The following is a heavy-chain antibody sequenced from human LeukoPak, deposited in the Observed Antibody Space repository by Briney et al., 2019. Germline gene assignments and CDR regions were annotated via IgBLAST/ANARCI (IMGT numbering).Heavy chain of an antibody. D-gene: IGHD6-19*01. J-gene: IGHJ4*02. V-gene: IGHV3-48*02. CDR2: ISSSSSTI. CDR1: GFTFSSYS. CDR3: AKDRGEQWLVTSFDY. Sequence: GGSLRLSCAASGFTFSSYSMNWVRQAPGKGLEWVSYISSSSSTIYYADSVKGRFTISRDNSKNTLYPQMNSLRDEDTAVYYCAKDRGEQWLVTSFDYWGQGTLVTVSS.